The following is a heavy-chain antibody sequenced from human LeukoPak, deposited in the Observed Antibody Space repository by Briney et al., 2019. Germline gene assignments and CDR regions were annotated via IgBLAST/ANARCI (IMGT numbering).Heavy chain of an antibody. V-gene: IGHV3-23*01. CDR1: GFTFSSYA. J-gene: IGHJ4*02. D-gene: IGHD6-13*01. CDR3: AKAMRVYSSSWYYFDY. Sequence: GGSLRLSCAASGFTFSSYAMSWVRQAPGKGLEWVPAISGSGGSTYYADSVKGRFTISRDNSKNTLYLQMNSLRAEDTAVYYCAKAMRVYSSSWYYFDYWGQGTLVTVSS. CDR2: ISGSGGST.